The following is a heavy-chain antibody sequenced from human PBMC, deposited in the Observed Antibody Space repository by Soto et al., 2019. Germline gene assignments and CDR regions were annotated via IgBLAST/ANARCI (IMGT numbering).Heavy chain of an antibody. CDR3: ARPMCRDDYNGGDFDT. Sequence: QVHLVEYGGGVVQTGRSLRLSCAASGFTCSSYAIHLVLQAPGKGLSRVAVISYDGSNKYYTDSVKGRFTISRDNSKNTLYLQLNSLLAYDTAVYYCARPMCRDDYNGGDFDTFGRGTLITFSS. V-gene: IGHV3-30-3*01. CDR1: GFTCSSYA. J-gene: IGHJ2*01. CDR2: ISYDGSNK. D-gene: IGHD4-4*01.